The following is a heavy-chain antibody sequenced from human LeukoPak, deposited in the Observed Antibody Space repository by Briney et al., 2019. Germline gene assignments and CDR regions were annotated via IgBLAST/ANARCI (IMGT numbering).Heavy chain of an antibody. CDR3: ARDLYSGSYLGYY. Sequence: PGGSLRLSCAASGFTFSYAWMSWVRQAPGKGLEWVSYISSSSSTIYYADSVKGRFTISRDNAKNSLYLQMNSLRDEDTAVYYCARDLYSGSYLGYYWGQGTLVTVSS. D-gene: IGHD1-26*01. CDR2: ISSSSSTI. J-gene: IGHJ4*02. CDR1: GFTFSYAW. V-gene: IGHV3-48*02.